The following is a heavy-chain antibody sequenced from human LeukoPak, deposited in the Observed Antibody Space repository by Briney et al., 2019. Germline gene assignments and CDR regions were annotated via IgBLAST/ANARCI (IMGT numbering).Heavy chain of an antibody. J-gene: IGHJ4*02. CDR2: ISYDGSNK. CDR3: AKDFSGQPFDY. CDR1: GFTFSSYG. Sequence: GGSLRLSCAASGFTFSSYGMHWVRQAPGKGLELVAVISYDGSNKYYADSVKGRFTISRDNSKNTLYLQMNSLRAEDTAVYYCAKDFSGQPFDYWGQGTLVTVSS. V-gene: IGHV3-30*18. D-gene: IGHD1-14*01.